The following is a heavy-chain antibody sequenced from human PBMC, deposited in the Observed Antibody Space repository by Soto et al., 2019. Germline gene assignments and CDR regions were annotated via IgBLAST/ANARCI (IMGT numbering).Heavy chain of an antibody. CDR3: ARDRLDVVVPAAILAY. D-gene: IGHD2-2*02. Sequence: LRLSCAASGFTFSSYAMHWVRQAPGKGLEWVAVISYDGSNKYYADSVKGRFTISRDNSKNTLYLQMNSLRVEDTAPYYCARDRLDVVVPAAILAYWGQGTLVTVSS. CDR2: ISYDGSNK. V-gene: IGHV3-30-3*01. CDR1: GFTFSSYA. J-gene: IGHJ4*02.